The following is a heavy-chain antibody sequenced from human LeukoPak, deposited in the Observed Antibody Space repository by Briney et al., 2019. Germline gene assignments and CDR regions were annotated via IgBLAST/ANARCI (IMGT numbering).Heavy chain of an antibody. D-gene: IGHD1-1*01. CDR1: GFTFSSYA. CDR2: ISYDGSNK. J-gene: IGHJ4*02. V-gene: IGHV3-30*04. Sequence: PGRSLRLSCAASGFTFSSYAMHWVRQAPGKGLEWVAVISYDGSNKYYADSVKGQFTISRDNSKNTLYLQMNSLRAEDTAAYYCARDGTLQLELHYWGQGTLVTVSS. CDR3: ARDGTLQLELHY.